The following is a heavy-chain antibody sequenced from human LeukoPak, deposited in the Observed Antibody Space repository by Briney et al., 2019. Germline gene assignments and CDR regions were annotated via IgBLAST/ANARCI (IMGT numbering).Heavy chain of an antibody. J-gene: IGHJ1*01. CDR3: ARWAQH. CDR2: IDNRGNT. V-gene: IGHV4-30-4*08. Sequence: SETLSLTCTVSGGSIDSGDSFWGWIRQSPGKGLEWMGHIDNRGNTYYSPTLKSRLTISIDTSRNQFSLHLTSVTAADTAVYYCARWAQHWGQGTLVTVSS. CDR1: GGSIDSGDSF.